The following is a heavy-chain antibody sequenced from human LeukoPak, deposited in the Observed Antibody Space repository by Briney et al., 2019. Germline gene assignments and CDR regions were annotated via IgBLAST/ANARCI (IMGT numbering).Heavy chain of an antibody. CDR3: SREAFGYGDIDFDY. Sequence: PGGSLRLSCAASGFTFSSHEMNWVRQAPGKGPEWVSYISSSGSTIYYTESVKGRFTISRDNARNSLYLQMNSLRAEDTAVYYCSREAFGYGDIDFDYWGQGTLVTVSS. CDR2: ISSSGSTI. V-gene: IGHV3-48*03. J-gene: IGHJ4*02. CDR1: GFTFSSHE. D-gene: IGHD4-17*01.